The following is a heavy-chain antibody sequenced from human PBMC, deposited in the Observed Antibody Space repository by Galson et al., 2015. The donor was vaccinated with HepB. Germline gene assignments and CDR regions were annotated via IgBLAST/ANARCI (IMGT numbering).Heavy chain of an antibody. CDR3: AREENDAFDI. CDR1: GYTFCSYN. J-gene: IGHJ3*02. V-gene: IGHV3-30*04. Sequence: SLRLSCAASGYTFCSYNIHWVRQTPGQGLEWMAGISYDRRIKFYADSVQGRFTIPRDNYKNTLYLHMNSLKTEDTAVYYCAREENDAFDIWGQGTMVTVSS. CDR2: ISYDRRIK.